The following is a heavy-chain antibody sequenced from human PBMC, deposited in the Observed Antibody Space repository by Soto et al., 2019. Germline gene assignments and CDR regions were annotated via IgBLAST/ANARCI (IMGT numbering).Heavy chain of an antibody. CDR3: ASGGSSLNFDS. V-gene: IGHV3-74*01. J-gene: IGHJ4*02. CDR1: GFTFRSYW. D-gene: IGHD6-6*01. CDR2: INSDGSST. Sequence: EVQLVESGGGLVQPGGSLRLSCAASGFTFRSYWMQWVRQAPGKGLVWVSWINSDGSSTSYADSVKGRFTISRDNAKNTLYLRMNSLRAEDTAVYYCASGGSSLNFDSWGQGTLVTVSS.